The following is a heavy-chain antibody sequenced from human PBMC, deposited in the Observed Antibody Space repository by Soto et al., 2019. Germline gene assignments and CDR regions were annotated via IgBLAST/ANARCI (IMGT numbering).Heavy chain of an antibody. CDR2: IHYSAST. J-gene: IGHJ4*02. CDR1: GGPISSGDYY. Sequence: QVQLQESGPGLVKPSQTLSLTCTVSGGPISSGDYYWSWISQPPGKGLEWIGYIHYSASTYDNPSLESRVTRPVDTSKNQFPLKRSSVTAADAAVYYCAICASGSSFDYWGQGTLVNVSS. V-gene: IGHV4-30-4*01. CDR3: AICASGSSFDY. D-gene: IGHD3-10*01.